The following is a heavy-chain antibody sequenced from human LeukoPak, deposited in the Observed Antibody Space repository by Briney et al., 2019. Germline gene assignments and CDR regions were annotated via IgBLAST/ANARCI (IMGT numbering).Heavy chain of an antibody. CDR3: ASSNGPVGATDQDSYYYYYMDV. J-gene: IGHJ6*03. D-gene: IGHD1-26*01. CDR2: IIPILGTP. CDR1: GGTFSGYA. Sequence: GASVKVSCKASGGTFSGYAISWVRQAPGQGLEWMGGIIPILGTPNYAQKFQGRVTITADESTSTAYMELSSLRSEDTAVYYCASSNGPVGATDQDSYYYYYMDVWGKGTTVTVSS. V-gene: IGHV1-69*13.